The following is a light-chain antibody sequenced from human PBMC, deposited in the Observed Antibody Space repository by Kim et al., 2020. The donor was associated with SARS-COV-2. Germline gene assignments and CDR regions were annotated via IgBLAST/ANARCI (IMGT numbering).Light chain of an antibody. CDR2: DVS. V-gene: IGLV2-14*01. J-gene: IGLJ3*02. CDR1: SSDVGGSNY. CDR3: TAYTSSSTWV. Sequence: QSVLTQPASVSGSPGQSITISCTGTSSDVGGSNYVSWYQQHPGKAPKLMIYDVSKRPSVVSDRFSGSKSGNTASLTISGLQAEDEADYYCTAYTSSSTWVFGGGTQLTVL.